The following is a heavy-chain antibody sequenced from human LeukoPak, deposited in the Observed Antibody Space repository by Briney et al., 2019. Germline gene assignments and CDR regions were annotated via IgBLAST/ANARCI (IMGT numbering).Heavy chain of an antibody. CDR2: IYSGGST. J-gene: IGHJ3*01. V-gene: IGHV3-66*02. Sequence: PGGSLRLSCAASGFTVSSNYMSWDRQAPGKGLEWLSVIYSGGSTYYADSVKGRFTISRDNSKNTLYLQINSLRAEDTAVYYCARVKVSTTDGFDVWGQGTMVTVSS. CDR3: ARVKVSTTDGFDV. CDR1: GFTVSSNY. D-gene: IGHD2/OR15-2a*01.